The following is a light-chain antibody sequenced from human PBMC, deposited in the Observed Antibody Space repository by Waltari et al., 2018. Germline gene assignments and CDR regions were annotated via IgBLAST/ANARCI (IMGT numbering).Light chain of an antibody. J-gene: IGKJ1*01. CDR1: QNINSW. CDR3: QHYNNYSPWT. V-gene: IGKV1-5*03. Sequence: DIQMTQSPSTLSASVGDRVTITCRTSQNINSWLAWYQQKPGTATKLLIYKASSLESGVPSRFSGSGSGTEFTLPITSLQPDDFATYFCQHYNNYSPWTFGQGTKVEVK. CDR2: KAS.